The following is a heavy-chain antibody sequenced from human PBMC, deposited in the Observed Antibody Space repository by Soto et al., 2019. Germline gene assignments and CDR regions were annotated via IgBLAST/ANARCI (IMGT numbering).Heavy chain of an antibody. CDR2: ISGGGSNT. V-gene: IGHV3-23*01. CDR3: AKDRGVRAGLDY. Sequence: EAQLLESGGGLVQPGGSLRLSCEASGFTFRSYGISWVRQAPGKGLEWVSAISGGGSNTYYSDSVKGRFTISRDNSKKAGYLQMNRLRGDDTALYYCAKDRGVRAGLDYWGQGTLVTVSS. D-gene: IGHD2-8*01. CDR1: GFTFRSYG. J-gene: IGHJ4*02.